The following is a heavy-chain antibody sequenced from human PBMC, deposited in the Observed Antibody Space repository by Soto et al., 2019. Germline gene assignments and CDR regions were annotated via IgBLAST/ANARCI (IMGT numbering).Heavy chain of an antibody. V-gene: IGHV4-39*03. CDR1: VGSISSSSYY. D-gene: IGHD3-3*01. J-gene: IGHJ4*02. Sequence: SETLSLTCTVSVGSISSSSYYWGWIRQPPGKGLEWIGSIYYSGSTYYNPSLKSRVTISVDTSKNQFSLKLSSVTAADTAVYYCTTDLVLRFLEWTPLKAVYFDYWGQGTLVTVSS. CDR2: IYYSGST. CDR3: TTDLVLRFLEWTPLKAVYFDY.